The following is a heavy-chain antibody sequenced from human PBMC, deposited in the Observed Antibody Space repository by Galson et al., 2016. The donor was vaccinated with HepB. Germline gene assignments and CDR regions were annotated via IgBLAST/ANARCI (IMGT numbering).Heavy chain of an antibody. CDR2: TSTYNDNT. D-gene: IGHD4-17*01. J-gene: IGHJ1*01. V-gene: IGHV1-18*01. CDR1: GYTFTTYG. Sequence: SVKVSCKASGYTFTTYGITWVRQAPGQGLEWMGWTSTYNDNTKYAQNLQGRVTMTTDTSTSTVYMELRSLRSDDTAVYYCARGRDYEYFHHWGQGTLVTVSS. CDR3: ARGRDYEYFHH.